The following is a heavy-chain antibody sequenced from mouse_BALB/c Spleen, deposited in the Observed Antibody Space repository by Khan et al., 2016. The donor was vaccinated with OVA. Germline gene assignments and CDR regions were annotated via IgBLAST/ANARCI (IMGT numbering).Heavy chain of an antibody. D-gene: IGHD2-4*01. CDR3: ARKDYYDYDPFPY. J-gene: IGHJ4*01. V-gene: IGHV3-2*02. CDR2: ISYSGNT. CDR1: GYSITSEYT. Sequence: EVQLQESGPGLVKPSQSLSLTCTVTGYSITSEYTWNWIRQFPGNKLEWMGFISYSGNTRYNPSLKSRISITRDTSKNQFFLQLNSVTSEDTATYYCARKDYYDYDPFPYWGQGTSVTVSS.